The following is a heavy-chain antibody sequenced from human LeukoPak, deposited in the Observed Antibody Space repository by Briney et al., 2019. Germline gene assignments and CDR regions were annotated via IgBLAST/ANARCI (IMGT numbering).Heavy chain of an antibody. CDR1: GGSFSGYY. J-gene: IGHJ4*02. Sequence: SETLSLTCAVYGGSFSGYYWSWIRHPPGKGLEWIWEINHSGSTNYNPSLKSRVTISVDTSKNQFSLKLSSVTAADTAVYYCARGPSRQEYSSGLDYWGQGTLVTVSS. V-gene: IGHV4-34*01. CDR2: INHSGST. D-gene: IGHD6-19*01. CDR3: ARGPSRQEYSSGLDY.